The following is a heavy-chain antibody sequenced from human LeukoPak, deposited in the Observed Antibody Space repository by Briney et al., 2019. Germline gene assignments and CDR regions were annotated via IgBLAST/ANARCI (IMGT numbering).Heavy chain of an antibody. J-gene: IGHJ4*02. CDR1: GFTFSSYG. CDR3: XKXPRXGGDCYSDDY. Sequence: GGSLRLSCAASGFTFSSYGMHWVRQAPGKGLEWVAFIRYDGSNKYYADSVKGRFTISRDNSKNTLYLQMNSLRAEDTAVYYCXKXPRXGGDCYSDDYWGQGTLVTVSS. CDR2: IRYDGSNK. D-gene: IGHD2-21*02. V-gene: IGHV3-30*02.